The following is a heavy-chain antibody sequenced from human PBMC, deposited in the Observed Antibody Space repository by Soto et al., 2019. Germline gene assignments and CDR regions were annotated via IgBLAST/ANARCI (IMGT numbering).Heavy chain of an antibody. Sequence: SETLSLTCTVSGGSISSSSYYWGWIRQPPGKGLEWIGSIYYSGSTYYNPSLKSRVTISVDTSKNQFSLKLSPVTAADTAVYYCASPRTYSSGWFDFDYWGQGTLVTVSS. CDR2: IYYSGST. CDR3: ASPRTYSSGWFDFDY. D-gene: IGHD6-19*01. V-gene: IGHV4-39*01. J-gene: IGHJ4*02. CDR1: GGSISSSSYY.